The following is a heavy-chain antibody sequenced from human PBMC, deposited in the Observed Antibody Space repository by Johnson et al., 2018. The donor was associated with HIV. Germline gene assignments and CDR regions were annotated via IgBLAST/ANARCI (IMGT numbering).Heavy chain of an antibody. V-gene: IGHV3-30*02. J-gene: IGHJ3*02. Sequence: QVLLVESGGGLVKPGGSLRLSCAVSGFTFTNALMSWVRQAPGKGLEWVAFIRYDGSNKYYADSVKGRFTISRDNSMNTLYLQMNSLGAEDTAVYYCARAGLPYYDDSSGYYWGAFDIWGQGTMFTVSS. CDR3: ARAGLPYYDDSSGYYWGAFDI. D-gene: IGHD3-22*01. CDR2: IRYDGSNK. CDR1: GFTFTNAL.